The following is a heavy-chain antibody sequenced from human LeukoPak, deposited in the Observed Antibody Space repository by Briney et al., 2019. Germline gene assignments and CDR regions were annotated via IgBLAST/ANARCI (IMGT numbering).Heavy chain of an antibody. CDR3: ARGVGGAHAEYFQH. D-gene: IGHD3-10*01. V-gene: IGHV4-34*01. CDR2: INHSGST. J-gene: IGHJ1*01. CDR1: GGSFSGYY. Sequence: SETLSLNCAVYGGSFSGYYWSWIRQPPGKGLEWIGEINHSGSTNYNPSLKSRVTISVDTSKNQFSLKLSSVTAADTAVYYCARGVGGAHAEYFQHWGQGTLVTVSS.